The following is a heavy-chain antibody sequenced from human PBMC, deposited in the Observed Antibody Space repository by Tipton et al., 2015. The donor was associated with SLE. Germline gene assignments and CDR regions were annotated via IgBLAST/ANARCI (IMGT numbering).Heavy chain of an antibody. CDR2: ISYDGSTK. Sequence: SLRLSCAASEFTFSNYAMHWVRQAPGKGLEWVAVISYDGSTKYYADSLKGRFTISRDNSKNTLYLQMNSLRGEDTAVYYCAREATTYAAFDIWGQGTMVTVSS. CDR3: AREATTYAAFDI. J-gene: IGHJ3*02. D-gene: IGHD2-2*01. V-gene: IGHV3-30*04. CDR1: EFTFSNYA.